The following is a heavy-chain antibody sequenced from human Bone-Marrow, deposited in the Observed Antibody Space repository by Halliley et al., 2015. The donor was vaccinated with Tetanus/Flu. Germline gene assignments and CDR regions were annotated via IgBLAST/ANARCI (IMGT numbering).Heavy chain of an antibody. V-gene: IGHV4-59*01. J-gene: IGHJ4*02. CDR1: GGSIGTYY. Sequence: ELVKPSETLSLTCTVSGGSIGTYYWSWIRQSPEKGLEWLGYVYYTGYTDYSPSLKSRVTISLDTSKNQFSLRLTSVTAADSAIYYCAREWYYSDNSGYFIAFWGQGTRVTVSS. CDR2: VYYTGYT. D-gene: IGHD3-22*01. CDR3: AREWYYSDNSGYFIAF.